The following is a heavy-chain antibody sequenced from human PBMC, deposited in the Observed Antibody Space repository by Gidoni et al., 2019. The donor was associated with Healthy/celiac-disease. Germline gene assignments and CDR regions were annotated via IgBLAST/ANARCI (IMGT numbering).Heavy chain of an antibody. CDR1: GGTFSSYT. CDR2: IIPILGIA. Sequence: QVQLVHSGAEVKKPGSSVKVSCKASGGTFSSYTISWVRQAPGQGLEWMGRIIPILGIANYAQKFQGRVTITADKSTSTAYMELSSLRSEDTAVYYCVTGGLMVYDGYYFDYWGQGTLVTVSS. CDR3: VTGGLMVYDGYYFDY. J-gene: IGHJ4*02. D-gene: IGHD2-8*01. V-gene: IGHV1-69*02.